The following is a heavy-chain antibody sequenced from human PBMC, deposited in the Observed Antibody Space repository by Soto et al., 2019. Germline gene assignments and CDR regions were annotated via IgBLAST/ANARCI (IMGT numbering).Heavy chain of an antibody. CDR3: AKDRDIVVVVAAKKWFDP. Sequence: EVQLLESGGGLVQPGGSLRLSCAASGFTFSSYAMSWVRQAPGKGLEWVSAISGSGGSTYYADSVKGRFTISRDNSKKTLYLQMNSLRAEDTAVYYCAKDRDIVVVVAAKKWFDPWGQGTLVTVSS. J-gene: IGHJ5*02. CDR1: GFTFSSYA. V-gene: IGHV3-23*01. CDR2: ISGSGGST. D-gene: IGHD2-15*01.